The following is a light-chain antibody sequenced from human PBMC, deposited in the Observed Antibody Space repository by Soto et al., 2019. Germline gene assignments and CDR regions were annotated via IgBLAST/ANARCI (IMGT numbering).Light chain of an antibody. Sequence: QSALTQPASVSGSPGQSITISCTGTSSDVGGYKYVSWYQQHPGKAPKLILYEVANRPSGVSDRFSGSKSGNTASLTISGLQAEDEADYYCNSYTGSSTYVFGAGTKLTVL. CDR2: EVA. CDR3: NSYTGSSTYV. CDR1: SSDVGGYKY. V-gene: IGLV2-14*01. J-gene: IGLJ1*01.